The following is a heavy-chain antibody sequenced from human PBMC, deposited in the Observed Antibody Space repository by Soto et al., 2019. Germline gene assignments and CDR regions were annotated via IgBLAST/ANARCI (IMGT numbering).Heavy chain of an antibody. CDR2: IFYRGST. CDR3: VRNVVGSATTSFEY. CDR1: GASISSSSNF. J-gene: IGHJ4*02. D-gene: IGHD6-19*01. Sequence: SKTLSLTCTVSGASISSSSNFWGCILHPPGKGLEWIGSIFYRGSTYHNPSLKSRVPISVDTSKNQFSLNRRSVTAADTAIYYCVRNVVGSATTSFEYWGQGVLVTVSS. V-gene: IGHV4-39*01.